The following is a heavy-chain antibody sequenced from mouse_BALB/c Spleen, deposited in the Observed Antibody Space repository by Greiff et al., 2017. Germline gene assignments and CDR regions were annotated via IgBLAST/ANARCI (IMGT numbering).Heavy chain of an antibody. D-gene: IGHD3-2*01. CDR3: ARGDSSGYAMDY. CDR2: IYPGDGDT. J-gene: IGHJ4*01. V-gene: IGHV1-87*01. CDR1: GYTFTSYW. Sequence: VQLQESGAELARPGASVKLSCKASGYTFTSYWMQWVKQRPGQGLEWIGAIYPGDGDTRYTQKFKGKATLTADKSSSTAYMQLSSLASEDSAVYYCARGDSSGYAMDYWGQGTSVTVSS.